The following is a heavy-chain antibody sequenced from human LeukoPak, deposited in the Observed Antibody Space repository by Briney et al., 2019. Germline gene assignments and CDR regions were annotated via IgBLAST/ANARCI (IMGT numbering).Heavy chain of an antibody. CDR1: GGSISSYY. V-gene: IGHV4-4*07. J-gene: IGHJ6*03. CDR3: ARDYDFWSGLNYYYYMDV. D-gene: IGHD3-3*01. Sequence: KPSETLSLTCTVSGGSISSYYWSWIRQPAGKGLEWIGRIYTSGSTNYNPSLKSRVTISVDTSKNQFSLKLSSVTAADTAVYYCARDYDFWSGLNYYYYMDVWGKGTTVTVSS. CDR2: IYTSGST.